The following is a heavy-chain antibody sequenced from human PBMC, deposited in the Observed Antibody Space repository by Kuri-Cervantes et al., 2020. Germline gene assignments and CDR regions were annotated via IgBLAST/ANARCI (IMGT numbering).Heavy chain of an antibody. CDR3: ARDSSSWYYYYYYMDV. D-gene: IGHD6-13*01. Sequence: GGSLRLSCAASGFTFISYSMHWVRQAPGKGLEWVAVISNDGSHMYYVDPVKGRFTISRDNARNSLYLQMNSLRAEDTAVYYCARDSSSWYYYYYYMDVWGKGTTVTVSS. J-gene: IGHJ6*03. V-gene: IGHV3-30*03. CDR1: GFTFISYS. CDR2: ISNDGSHM.